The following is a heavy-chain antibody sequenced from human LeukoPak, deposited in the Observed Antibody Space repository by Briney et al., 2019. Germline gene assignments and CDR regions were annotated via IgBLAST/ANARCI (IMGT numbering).Heavy chain of an antibody. CDR2: IKEDGSEK. CDR1: GFTFSRYW. CDR3: ARVRYMDV. Sequence: GGSLRLSCAVSGFTFSRYWMNWVRQAPGKGLEWVANIKEDGSEKNYVVPVKGRFTISRDNAKNSLYLQMNSLRAEDTALYYCARVRYMDVWGKGTTVTVSS. V-gene: IGHV3-7*01. J-gene: IGHJ6*03.